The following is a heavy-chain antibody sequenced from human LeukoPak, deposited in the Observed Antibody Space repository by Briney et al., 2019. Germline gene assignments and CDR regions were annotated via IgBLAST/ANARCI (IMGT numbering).Heavy chain of an antibody. CDR3: ARSSWKFDL. V-gene: IGHV5-51*01. D-gene: IGHD6-13*01. CDR1: GYSFTNYW. J-gene: IGHJ4*02. Sequence: GESLKISCKASGYSFTNYWIAWVRQMPDKGLEWMGIIYPGDSDTKCSPSFQGQVTISADKSINTAYLQWNSLKASDTAIYYCARSSWKFDLWGQGTLVTVSS. CDR2: IYPGDSDT.